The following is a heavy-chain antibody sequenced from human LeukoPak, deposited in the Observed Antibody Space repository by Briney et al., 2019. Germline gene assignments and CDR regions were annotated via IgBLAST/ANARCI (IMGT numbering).Heavy chain of an antibody. CDR3: AKFGYYYGPGSYYNPLDY. D-gene: IGHD3-10*01. CDR2: ISGSGGST. V-gene: IGHV3-23*01. J-gene: IGHJ4*02. CDR1: GFTFSSYA. Sequence: GGSLRLSCAASGFTFSSYAMSWVRQAPGKGLEWVSAISGSGGSTYYADSVKGRFTISRDNSKNTLYLQMNSLRAEDTAVYYCAKFGYYYGPGSYYNPLDYWGQGTLVTVSS.